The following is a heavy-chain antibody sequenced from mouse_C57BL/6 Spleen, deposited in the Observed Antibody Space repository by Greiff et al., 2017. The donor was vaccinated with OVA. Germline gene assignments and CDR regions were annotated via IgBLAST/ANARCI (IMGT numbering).Heavy chain of an antibody. J-gene: IGHJ1*03. CDR3: AAYYDPNWDFDG. V-gene: IGHV1-82*01. CDR1: GYAFSSSW. CDR2: IYPGDGDT. D-gene: IGHD2-4*01. Sequence: QVQLQQSGPELVKPGASVKISCKASGYAFSSSWMNWVKQRPGKGLEWIGRIYPGDGDTNYNGKFKGKATLTADKSSSTAYMQLSSRTSEDAAVDFCAAYYDPNWDFDGWGTGTTVTVSA.